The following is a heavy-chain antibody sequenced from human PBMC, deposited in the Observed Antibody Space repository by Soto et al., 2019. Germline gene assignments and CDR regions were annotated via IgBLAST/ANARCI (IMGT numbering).Heavy chain of an antibody. J-gene: IGHJ4*02. V-gene: IGHV1-46*01. CDR3: ARSTMTFYYFDF. CDR2: IEPSGASK. D-gene: IGHD4-17*01. CDR1: GYTFTSYY. Sequence: ASVKVSCKASGYTFTSYYMHWVRQAPGQGLEWMGVIEPSGASKSYTQKFQDRITMTRDTSTSTVYMELSSLRSEDTAVYYCARSTMTFYYFDFWSQGTLVTVSS.